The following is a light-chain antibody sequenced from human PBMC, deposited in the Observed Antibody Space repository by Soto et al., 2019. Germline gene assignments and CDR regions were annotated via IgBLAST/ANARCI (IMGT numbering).Light chain of an antibody. CDR1: SSDVGSYNL. CDR2: GVS. V-gene: IGLV2-23*02. Sequence: QSALTQPASVSGSPGQSITISCTGTSSDVGSYNLVSWYQQHPGKAPKLMIYGVSKRPSGVSNRVSGSKSGNTASLTSSGLQAEDESDYYCCSYAGSTNLIFGEGTKLTVL. CDR3: CSYAGSTNLI. J-gene: IGLJ2*01.